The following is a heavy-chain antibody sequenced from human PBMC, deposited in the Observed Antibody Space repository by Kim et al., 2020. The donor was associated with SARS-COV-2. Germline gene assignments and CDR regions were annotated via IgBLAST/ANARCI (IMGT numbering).Heavy chain of an antibody. V-gene: IGHV4-59*08. CDR1: GGSISSYY. D-gene: IGHD6-19*01. CDR2: IYYSGST. J-gene: IGHJ4*02. Sequence: SETLSLTCTVSGGSISSYYWSWIRQPPGKGLEWIGYIYYSGSTNYNPSLKSRVTISVDTSKNQFSLKLSSVTAADTAVYYCARHKRYSSGWQVDYWGQGTLVTVSS. CDR3: ARHKRYSSGWQVDY.